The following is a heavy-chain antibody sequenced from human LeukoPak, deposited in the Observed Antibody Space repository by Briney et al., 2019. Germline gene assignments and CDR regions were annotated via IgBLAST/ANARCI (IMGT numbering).Heavy chain of an antibody. CDR2: INPSGGST. D-gene: IGHD2-15*01. CDR3: ARVGYCGGSCYYLLY. Sequence: GASVKVSCKASGYTFASYYIHWVRQAPGQGLEWMGIINPSGGSTSYSQKFQGRVTMTRDTSTSTVYMELSSLRSEDTAVYYCARVGYCGGSCYYLLYWGQGTLVTVSS. J-gene: IGHJ4*02. V-gene: IGHV1-46*01. CDR1: GYTFASYY.